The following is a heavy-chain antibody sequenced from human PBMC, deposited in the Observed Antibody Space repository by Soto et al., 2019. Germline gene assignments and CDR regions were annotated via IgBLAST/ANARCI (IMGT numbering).Heavy chain of an antibody. J-gene: IGHJ4*02. V-gene: IGHV1-69*13. D-gene: IGHD4-17*01. CDR1: GGTFSSYA. CDR2: IIPIFGTA. CDR3: ARTKTTVTTNLVPFDD. Sequence: SVKVSCKASGGTFSSYAISWVRQAPGQGLEWMGGIIPIFGTANYAQKFQGRVTITADESTSTAYMELSSLRSEDTAVYYCARTKTTVTTNLVPFDDWGQGTLVTVSS.